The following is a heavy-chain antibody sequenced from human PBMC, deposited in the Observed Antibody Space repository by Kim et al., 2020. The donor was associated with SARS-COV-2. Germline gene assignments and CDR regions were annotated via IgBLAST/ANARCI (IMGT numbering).Heavy chain of an antibody. V-gene: IGHV3-48*02. CDR2: ISSSGSTI. D-gene: IGHD3-3*01. CDR3: ARVGTYDFWSGYPWDY. J-gene: IGHJ4*02. CDR1: GFTFSSNS. Sequence: LSLTCAASGFTFSSNSMNWVRQAPGKGLEWVSYISSSGSTIYYADSVKGRFTISRDNAKNSLFLQMNSLRDEDTAVYYCARVGTYDFWSGYPWDYWGQGTLVSVSS.